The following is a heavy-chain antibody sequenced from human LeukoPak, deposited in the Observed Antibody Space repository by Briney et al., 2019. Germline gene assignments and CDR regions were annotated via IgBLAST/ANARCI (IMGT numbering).Heavy chain of an antibody. CDR2: IMPIFGTA. CDR1: GGTFSSYA. V-gene: IGHV1-69*06. Sequence: GASVKASCKASGGTFSSYAISWVRQAPGQGLEWMGGIMPIFGTANYAQKFQGRVTITADKSTSTAYMELSSLRSGDTAVYYCARDFWSSYYDSSGRGSFDYWGQGTLVTVSS. CDR3: ARDFWSSYYDSSGRGSFDY. J-gene: IGHJ4*02. D-gene: IGHD3-22*01.